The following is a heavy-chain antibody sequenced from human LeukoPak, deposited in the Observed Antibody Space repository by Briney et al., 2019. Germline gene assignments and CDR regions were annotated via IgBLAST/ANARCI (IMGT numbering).Heavy chain of an antibody. Sequence: SETLSLTCTVSGGSISSYYWSWIRQPAGKALEWIGRIYTSGSTNYNPSLKSRVTMSVDTSKNQFSLKLSSVTAAYTAVSYCAGEWYSSSGLYFDYWGQGTLVTVSS. D-gene: IGHD6-13*01. V-gene: IGHV4-4*07. J-gene: IGHJ4*02. CDR3: AGEWYSSSGLYFDY. CDR2: IYTSGST. CDR1: GGSISSYY.